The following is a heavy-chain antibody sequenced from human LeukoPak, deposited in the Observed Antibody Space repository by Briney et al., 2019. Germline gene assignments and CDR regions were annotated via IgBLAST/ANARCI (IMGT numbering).Heavy chain of an antibody. J-gene: IGHJ5*02. CDR1: GSHFTSYW. V-gene: IGHV5-51*01. Sequence: GESLKISCKGSGSHFTSYWIGWVRQLPGRDLEWMGIIYPGDSDTRYSPSFQGQVTISADKSISTAYLQWSSLKASDTAMYYCARRAAAAGRHWFAPWGQGTLVTVSS. CDR3: ARRAAAAGRHWFAP. CDR2: IYPGDSDT. D-gene: IGHD6-13*01.